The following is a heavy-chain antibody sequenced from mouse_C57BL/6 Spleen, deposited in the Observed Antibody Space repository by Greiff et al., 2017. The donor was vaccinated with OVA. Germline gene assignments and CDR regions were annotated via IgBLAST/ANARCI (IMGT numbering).Heavy chain of an antibody. CDR1: GYTFTSYW. CDR3: ARSSDYGNFWYFDV. Sequence: QVQLKQPGAELVRPGSSVKLSCKASGYTFTSYWMHWVKQRPIQGLEWIGNIDPSDSETHYNQKFKDKATLTVDKSSSTAYMQLSSLTSEDSAVYYCARSSDYGNFWYFDVWGTGTTVTVSS. J-gene: IGHJ1*03. CDR2: IDPSDSET. D-gene: IGHD2-1*01. V-gene: IGHV1-52*01.